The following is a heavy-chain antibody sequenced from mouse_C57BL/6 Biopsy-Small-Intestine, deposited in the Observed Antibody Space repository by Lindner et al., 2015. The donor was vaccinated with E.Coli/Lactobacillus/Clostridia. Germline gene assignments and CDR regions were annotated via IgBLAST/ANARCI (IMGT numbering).Heavy chain of an antibody. CDR2: INPNSGGT. V-gene: IGHV1-19*01. Sequence: KVSCKASGYTFTGNYLHWVRQAPGQGLEYMGWINPNSGGTSYAQKFQGRVTMTRDTSISTAYLELNRLRSDDTAVYYCARELKDIAMVKGSDAFDIWGQGTTVTVSS. D-gene: IGHD2-2*01. CDR1: GYTFTGNY. J-gene: IGHJ1*01. CDR3: ARELKDIAMVKGSDAFDI.